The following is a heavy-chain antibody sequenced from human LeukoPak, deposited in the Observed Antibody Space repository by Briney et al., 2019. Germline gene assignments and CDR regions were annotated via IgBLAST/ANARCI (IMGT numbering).Heavy chain of an antibody. CDR3: IRDSSSSFDY. D-gene: IGHD6-13*01. J-gene: IGHJ4*02. V-gene: IGHV3-74*01. CDR2: INSDGSNT. Sequence: PGGSLRLSCAASGYTFTTYWIHWVRHAPGKGLVWVSLINSDGSNTGYADSVKGRFTISRDNAKNMVYLQMNSLRAEDTAVYYCIRDSSSSFDYWGQGTLVTVSS. CDR1: GYTFTTYW.